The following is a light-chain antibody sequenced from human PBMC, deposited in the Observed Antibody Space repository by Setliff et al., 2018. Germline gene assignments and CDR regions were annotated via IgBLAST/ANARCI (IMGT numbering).Light chain of an antibody. V-gene: IGLV2-8*01. CDR2: DVS. CDR1: SNDVSGYNY. J-gene: IGLJ1*01. CDR3: SSNIGSNNFDV. Sequence: QSVLTQPPSASGSPGQSVTISCTGTSNDVSGYNYVSWYQQHPGKAPQLMIYDVSKRPSGVPDRFSGSKSGNTASLTVSELQAEDEAEYYCSSNIGSNNFDVFGTGTKGTV.